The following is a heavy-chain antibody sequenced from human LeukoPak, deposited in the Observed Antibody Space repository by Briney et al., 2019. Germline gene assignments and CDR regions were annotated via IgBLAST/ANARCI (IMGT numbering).Heavy chain of an antibody. J-gene: IGHJ4*02. V-gene: IGHV3-7*01. Sequence: PGGSLRLSCAASGFTFSSYWMTWVRQAPGKGLEWVASIKQDGNEKYYVDSVKGRFAISRHNARNSLYLQMSSLRADDTAVYYCARDGAFRIYDYWGQGTLVTVSS. CDR3: ARDGAFRIYDY. CDR1: GFTFSSYW. D-gene: IGHD3-3*02. CDR2: IKQDGNEK.